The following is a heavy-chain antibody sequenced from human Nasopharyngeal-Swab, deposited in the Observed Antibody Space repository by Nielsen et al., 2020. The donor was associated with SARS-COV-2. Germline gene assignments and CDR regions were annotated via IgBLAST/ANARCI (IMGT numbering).Heavy chain of an antibody. D-gene: IGHD3-22*01. V-gene: IGHV3-21*01. CDR2: ISFSSSYI. CDR3: ARSKSSPSSYYGSSGYCGSYGMDV. Sequence: GESLKISCAASGFIFTSYNMNWVRQAPAKGLEWVSSISFSSSYIYYADSVKGRFTLSRDNAKKSLYLQMNSLRAEDSAVYYCARSKSSPSSYYGSSGYCGSYGMDVWGQGTTVTVSS. J-gene: IGHJ6*02. CDR1: GFIFTSYN.